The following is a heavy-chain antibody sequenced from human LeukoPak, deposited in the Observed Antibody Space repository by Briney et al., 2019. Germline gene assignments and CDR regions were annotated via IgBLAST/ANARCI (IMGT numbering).Heavy chain of an antibody. CDR3: ARDRDSGSFHDAFDI. CDR2: ISAYNANT. Sequence: GASVKVSCKASGYTFTSYGISWVRQAPGQGLEWMGWISAYNANTNYAQKFQGRVTMTTDTSTSTAYMELRSLRSDDTAVYYCARDRDSGSFHDAFDIWGQGTMVTVSS. CDR1: GYTFTSYG. V-gene: IGHV1-18*01. J-gene: IGHJ3*02. D-gene: IGHD1-26*01.